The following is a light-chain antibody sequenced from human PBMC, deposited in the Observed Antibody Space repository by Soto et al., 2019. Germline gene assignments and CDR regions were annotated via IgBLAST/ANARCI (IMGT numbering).Light chain of an antibody. CDR3: QQYTPSSPNT. J-gene: IGKJ2*01. V-gene: IGKV1-5*01. Sequence: DIQMTQSPSTLSATVGDRVTITCRASQRIGSWLAWYQQKPGKAPNLLIYDASSLQSGVPSRFSGSGSGTEFTLTISSLQPDDSATYYCQQYTPSSPNTFGQGTKLEIK. CDR1: QRIGSW. CDR2: DAS.